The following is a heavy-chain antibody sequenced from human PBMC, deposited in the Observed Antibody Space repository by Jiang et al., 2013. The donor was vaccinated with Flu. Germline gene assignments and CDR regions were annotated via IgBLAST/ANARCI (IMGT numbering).Heavy chain of an antibody. D-gene: IGHD3-22*01. CDR3: ARPMDYYYDSSGYLWVY. CDR1: GYSFTSYW. V-gene: IGHV5-10-1*03. Sequence: EVQLVESGAEVKKPGESLRISCKGSGYSFTSYWISWVRQMPGKGLEWMGRIDPSDSYTNYSPSFQGHVTISADKSISTAYLQWSSLKASDTAMYYCARPMDYYYDSSGYLWVYWGQGTLVTVSS. CDR2: IDPSDSYT. J-gene: IGHJ4*02.